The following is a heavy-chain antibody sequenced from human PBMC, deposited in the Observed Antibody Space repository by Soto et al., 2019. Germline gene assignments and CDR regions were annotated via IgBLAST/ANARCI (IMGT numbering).Heavy chain of an antibody. J-gene: IGHJ4*02. CDR3: ARVGVGHHSSGYTDY. CDR2: IYYSGST. Sequence: QVQLQESGPGLVNPSQTLSLTYTVSGGPISSGGHYWSWIRQHPGKGLEWIGYIYYSGSTYYNPSLKSRVSISVDTSKNQFSLKLSSVTAADTAVYFCARVGVGHHSSGYTDYWGQGTLVTVSS. V-gene: IGHV4-31*03. CDR1: GGPISSGGHY. D-gene: IGHD3-22*01.